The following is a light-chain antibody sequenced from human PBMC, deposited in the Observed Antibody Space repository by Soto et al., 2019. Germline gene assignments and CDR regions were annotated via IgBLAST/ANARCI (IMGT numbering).Light chain of an antibody. Sequence: QSALTQPPSVSGAPGQRVTISCTGSSSNIGAGYDVHWYQQLPGTAPKLLIYGNSNRPSGVPDRFSGSKSGTSASLAITGLQAEDEADDYCQSYDSSLSGFWVFGGGTKLTVL. V-gene: IGLV1-40*01. CDR1: SSNIGAGYD. CDR2: GNS. CDR3: QSYDSSLSGFWV. J-gene: IGLJ3*02.